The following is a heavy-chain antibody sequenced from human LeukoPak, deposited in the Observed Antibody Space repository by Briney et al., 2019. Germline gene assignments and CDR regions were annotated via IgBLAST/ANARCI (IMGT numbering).Heavy chain of an antibody. D-gene: IGHD3-10*01. CDR3: ARAYGSGSYYFDY. Sequence: PGGSLRLSRAASGFTFSSYSMNWVRQAPGKGLEWVSYISSSSSYIYYADSVKGQFTISRDNAKNSLYLQMNSLRAEDTAVYYCARAYGSGSYYFDYWGQGTLVTVSS. J-gene: IGHJ4*02. V-gene: IGHV3-21*01. CDR2: ISSSSSYI. CDR1: GFTFSSYS.